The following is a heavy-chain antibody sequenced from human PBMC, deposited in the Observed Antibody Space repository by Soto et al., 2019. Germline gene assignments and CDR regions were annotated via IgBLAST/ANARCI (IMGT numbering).Heavy chain of an antibody. CDR1: GYTFTGYY. V-gene: IGHV1-2*04. CDR3: ARTYHYGSGSKYYFDY. CDR2: INPNSGGT. Sequence: ASVKVSCKASGYTFTGYYMHWVRQAPGQGLEWMGWINPNSGGTNYAQKFQGWVTMTRDTSISTAYMELSRLRSDDTAVYYCARTYHYGSGSKYYFDYWGQGTLVTVSS. J-gene: IGHJ4*02. D-gene: IGHD3-10*01.